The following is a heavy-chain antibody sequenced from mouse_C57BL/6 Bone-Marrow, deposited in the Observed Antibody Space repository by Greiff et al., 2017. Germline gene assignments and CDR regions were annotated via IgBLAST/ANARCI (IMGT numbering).Heavy chain of an antibody. CDR2: IRSKSNNYAT. J-gene: IGHJ3*01. Sequence: EVKLMESGGGLVQPKGSLKLSCAASGFSFNTYAMNWVRQAPGKGLEWVARIRSKSNNYATYYADSVKDRFTISRDDSESMLYLQMNNLKTKDTAMYYCVLGGGFAYWGQGTLVTVSA. V-gene: IGHV10-1*01. CDR1: GFSFNTYA. D-gene: IGHD4-1*01. CDR3: VLGGGFAY.